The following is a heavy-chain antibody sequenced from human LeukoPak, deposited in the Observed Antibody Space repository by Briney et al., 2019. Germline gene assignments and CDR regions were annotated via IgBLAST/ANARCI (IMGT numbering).Heavy chain of an antibody. V-gene: IGHV3-23*01. Sequence: GRSLTPSCAASGFTFSSYAISWVRQAPREWLEWVSAISGRGGSTYYADSVKGRFTISRDNSKNTLYLQMDSLRAEDTAVYYCAKDSSGSYNWFDPWGKGNVVTVSS. CDR3: AKDSSGSYNWFDP. J-gene: IGHJ5*02. CDR1: GFTFSSYA. CDR2: ISGRGGST. D-gene: IGHD1-26*01.